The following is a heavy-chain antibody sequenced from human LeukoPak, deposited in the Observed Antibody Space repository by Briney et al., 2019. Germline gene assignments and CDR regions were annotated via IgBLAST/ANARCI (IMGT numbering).Heavy chain of an antibody. CDR2: INPNSGGT. CDR1: GYTFTGYY. D-gene: IGHD6-19*01. Sequence: GASVKVSCKASGYTFTGYYMHWVRQAPGQGLEWMGRINPNSGGTNYAQKFQGRVTMTRDTSISTAYMELSRLRSDDTAVYYCATNSQWLVGNWFDPWSQGTLVTVSS. CDR3: ATNSQWLVGNWFDP. V-gene: IGHV1-2*06. J-gene: IGHJ5*02.